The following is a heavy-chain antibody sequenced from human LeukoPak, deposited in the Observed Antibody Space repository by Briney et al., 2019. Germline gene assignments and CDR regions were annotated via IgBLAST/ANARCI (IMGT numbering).Heavy chain of an antibody. J-gene: IGHJ4*02. CDR1: GFTFSNYW. CDR3: VRSIDY. V-gene: IGHV3-7*01. CDR2: ISPDGSGT. Sequence: GGSLRLSCVASGFTFSNYWMSCVRQAPGKGLEWAAHISPDGSGTFYVDSVKGRLTISRDNAKNALYLQMNSLRVEDTAVYYFVRSIDYWGQGTLVTVSS.